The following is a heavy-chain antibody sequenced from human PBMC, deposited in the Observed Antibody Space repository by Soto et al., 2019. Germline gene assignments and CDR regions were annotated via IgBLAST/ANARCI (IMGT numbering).Heavy chain of an antibody. D-gene: IGHD2-2*01. CDR2: IRNTASGATT. Sequence: LRLSCTTSGFTFRDSAISWFRQAPGKWLEWLGVIRNTASGATTDFAASVKGRFAISRDESKSTAYLQMNSLTLEETAVYLCATDTCTTRYSYYGVEVWGHGTTVT. V-gene: IGHV3-49*03. CDR1: GFTFRDSA. CDR3: ATDTCTTRYSYYGVEV. J-gene: IGHJ6*02.